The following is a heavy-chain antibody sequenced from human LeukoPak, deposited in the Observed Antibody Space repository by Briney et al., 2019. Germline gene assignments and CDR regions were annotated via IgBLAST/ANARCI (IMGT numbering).Heavy chain of an antibody. J-gene: IGHJ4*02. CDR1: GFTFKTYY. V-gene: IGHV3-7*03. D-gene: IGHD6-19*01. CDR2: INQDGSEK. Sequence: GGSLRLSCAASGFTFKTYYMSWVRQAPGKGLEWVANINQDGSEKNYVDSVKGRFTISRDNAKDSLYLQMNSLRAEDTAVYYCAKGAVADHWGQGTLVTVSS. CDR3: AKGAVADH.